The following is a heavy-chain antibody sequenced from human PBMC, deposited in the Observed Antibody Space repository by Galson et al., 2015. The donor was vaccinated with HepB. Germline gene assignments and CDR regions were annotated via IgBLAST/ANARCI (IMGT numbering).Heavy chain of an antibody. CDR2: ISSSSSTI. CDR1: GFTFSSYS. J-gene: IGHJ4*02. V-gene: IGHV3-48*02. CDR3: ARDSESGVRVYYYGSGSKQLDY. D-gene: IGHD3-10*01. Sequence: SLRLSCAASGFTFSSYSMNWVRQAPGKGLEWVSYISSSSSTIYYADSVKGRFTISRDNAKNSLYLQMNSLRDEDTAVYYCARDSESGVRVYYYGSGSKQLDYWGQGTLVTVSS.